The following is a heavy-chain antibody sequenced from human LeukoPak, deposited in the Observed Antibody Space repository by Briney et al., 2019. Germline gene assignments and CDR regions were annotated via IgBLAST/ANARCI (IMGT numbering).Heavy chain of an antibody. D-gene: IGHD5-24*01. CDR3: ARGTWATLYYYYMDV. Sequence: HSGGSLRLSCAASGFTFDDYTMHWVRQAPGKGLEWVSLISWDGGSTYYADSVKGRFTVSRDNAKNTLYLQMNSLRAEDTAVYYCARGTWATLYYYYMDVWGKGTTVTVSS. V-gene: IGHV3-43*01. CDR1: GFTFDDYT. CDR2: ISWDGGST. J-gene: IGHJ6*03.